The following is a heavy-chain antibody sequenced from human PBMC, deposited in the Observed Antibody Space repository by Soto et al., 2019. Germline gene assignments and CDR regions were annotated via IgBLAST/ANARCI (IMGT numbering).Heavy chain of an antibody. CDR2: IWYDGSNK. CDR1: GFTFSSYG. Sequence: QVQLVESGGGVVQPGRSLRLSCAASGFTFSSYGMHWVRQAPGKGLEWVAVIWYDGSNKYYADSVEGRFTISRDNSKNTLYLQMNSLRADDTAVYYCARPSDARIAAAVFFQNWGQGTLVTVSS. V-gene: IGHV3-33*01. CDR3: ARPSDARIAAAVFFQN. J-gene: IGHJ4*02. D-gene: IGHD6-13*01.